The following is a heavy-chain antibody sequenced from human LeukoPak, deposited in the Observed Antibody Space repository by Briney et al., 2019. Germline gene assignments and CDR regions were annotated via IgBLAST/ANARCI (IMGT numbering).Heavy chain of an antibody. D-gene: IGHD2-15*01. CDR3: ARDFYGRYCTGGSCYYRNWLDP. V-gene: IGHV3-74*03. Sequence: PGGSLRLSCAASGFTLSDYGIHWVRHAPGKGLVWVSHIHNDGTTTTYAASVKGRFTISRDNAKNTVYLDMTGLSGEDTAVYYCARDFYGRYCTGGSCYYRNWLDPWGQGTQATVSS. CDR1: GFTLSDYG. J-gene: IGHJ5*02. CDR2: IHNDGTTT.